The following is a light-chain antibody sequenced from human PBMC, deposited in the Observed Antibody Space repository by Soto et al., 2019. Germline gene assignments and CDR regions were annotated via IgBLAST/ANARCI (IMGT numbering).Light chain of an antibody. Sequence: EIVMTQSPATLSVSPGERVTLSCRASQRVNNNLAWYQQKPGEAPRLLIYAAATRATGIPARISGSGAGTEFTLTIGSLQSDDFATYYCQQYNNWPLITFGQGTRLEIK. CDR2: AAA. CDR3: QQYNNWPLIT. J-gene: IGKJ5*01. CDR1: QRVNNN. V-gene: IGKV3-15*01.